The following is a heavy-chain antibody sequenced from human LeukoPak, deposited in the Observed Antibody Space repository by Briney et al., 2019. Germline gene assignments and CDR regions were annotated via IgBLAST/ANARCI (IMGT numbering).Heavy chain of an antibody. CDR2: VSFDENSK. CDR1: GFTFSTYT. J-gene: IGHJ5*02. Sequence: PGGSLRLSCAASGFTFSTYTMHWVRQAPGRGLEWVAVVSFDENSKYYAESVKGRFTISRDNYKNTLYLQMNSLRAEDTAVYYCTRGIPNIAVAGTIYTWFELWGQGTLVTVSS. CDR3: TRGIPNIAVAGTIYTWFEL. D-gene: IGHD6-19*01. V-gene: IGHV3-30-3*01.